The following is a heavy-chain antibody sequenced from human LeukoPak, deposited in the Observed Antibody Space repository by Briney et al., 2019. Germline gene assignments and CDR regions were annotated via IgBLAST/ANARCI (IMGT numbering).Heavy chain of an antibody. CDR1: GGSISSGGYS. J-gene: IGHJ6*04. CDR3: ARGEYGSGSYYTYYYYGMDV. CDR2: IYHSGST. D-gene: IGHD3-10*01. Sequence: SQTLSLTCAVSGGSISSGGYSWSWIRQPPGKGLEWIGYIYHSGSTYYNPSLKSRATISVDRSKNQFSLKLSSVTAADTAVYYCARGEYGSGSYYTYYYYGMDVWGKGTTVTVSS. V-gene: IGHV4-30-2*01.